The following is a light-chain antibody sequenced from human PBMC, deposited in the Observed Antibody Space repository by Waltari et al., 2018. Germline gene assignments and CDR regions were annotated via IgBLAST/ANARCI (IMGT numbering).Light chain of an antibody. CDR1: QSISSW. V-gene: IGKV1-5*03. J-gene: IGKJ1*01. CDR3: QQYNSYWT. CDR2: KAS. Sequence: IQMPHSPSTLPSSVGDSVTITCRASQSISSWLAWYQQKPGKAPKLLIYKASSLESGVPSRFSGSGSGTEFTLTISSLQPDDFATYYCQQYNSYWTFGQGTKVEIK.